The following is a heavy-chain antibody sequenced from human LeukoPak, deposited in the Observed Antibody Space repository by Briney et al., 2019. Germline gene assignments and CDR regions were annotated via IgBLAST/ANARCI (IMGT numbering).Heavy chain of an antibody. CDR2: ISGSGGST. D-gene: IGHD3-3*01. V-gene: IGHV3-23*01. J-gene: IGHJ4*02. CDR3: AKDRGPYDFWSGRFDY. Sequence: PGGSLRLSCAASGFTFSSYAMSWVRQAPGKGLEWVSAISGSGGSTYYADSAKGRFTISRDNSKNTLYLQMNSLRAEDTAVYYCAKDRGPYDFWSGRFDYWGQGTLVTVSS. CDR1: GFTFSSYA.